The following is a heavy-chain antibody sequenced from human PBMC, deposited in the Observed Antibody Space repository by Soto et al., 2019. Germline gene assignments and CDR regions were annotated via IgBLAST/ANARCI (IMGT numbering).Heavy chain of an antibody. V-gene: IGHV3-30*03. CDR3: APSMDTTGY. D-gene: IGHD5-18*01. Sequence: PGGSLRLSGAASGFTFSIYGMHWVRQAPGKGLEWVAVISYDGSNKYYADSVKGRFTISRDNSKNTLYLQMNSLRADDTAVYYCAPSMDTTGYWGQGTLVTVSS. J-gene: IGHJ4*02. CDR2: ISYDGSNK. CDR1: GFTFSIYG.